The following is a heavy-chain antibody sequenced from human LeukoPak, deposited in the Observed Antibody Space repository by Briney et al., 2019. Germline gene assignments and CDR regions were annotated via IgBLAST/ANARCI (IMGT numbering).Heavy chain of an antibody. D-gene: IGHD3-10*01. V-gene: IGHV3-33*01. Sequence: GRSLRLSCAASGFTFSSYGMHWVRQAPGKGLDGVAVILYDGSNKYYADSVKGRFTISRDNSKNTLYLQMNSLRAEDTAVYYCARGSSVLWFGELFDPWGQGTLVTVSS. CDR2: ILYDGSNK. CDR3: ARGSSVLWFGELFDP. J-gene: IGHJ5*02. CDR1: GFTFSSYG.